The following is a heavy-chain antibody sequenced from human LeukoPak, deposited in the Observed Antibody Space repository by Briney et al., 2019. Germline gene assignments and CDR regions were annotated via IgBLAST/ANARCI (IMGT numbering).Heavy chain of an antibody. V-gene: IGHV3-48*04. CDR1: GFTFSSYS. Sequence: GGSLRLSCAASGFTFSSYSMNWVRQAPGKGLEWVSYINSDSSIIYYADSVKGRFTISRDNAKNSLYLQMNSLRAEDTAVYYCAKDLDHVAVAATSFFWGQGTLVTVSS. J-gene: IGHJ4*02. D-gene: IGHD2-15*01. CDR3: AKDLDHVAVAATSFF. CDR2: INSDSSII.